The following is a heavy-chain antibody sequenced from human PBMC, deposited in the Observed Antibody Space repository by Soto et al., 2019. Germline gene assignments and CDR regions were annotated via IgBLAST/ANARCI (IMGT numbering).Heavy chain of an antibody. J-gene: IGHJ6*03. Sequence: EVQLLESGGGLVQPGGSLRLSCAASGFTFSSYAINWVRQAPGKGLEWVAAIRGSGDDNTDYAESVKGRFTISRDNSKTTSYQDTNNLPAEHTAMYYSGDTAVAVCMIRDWYYDMVVGGKGTGVTVSS. CDR2: IRGSGDDNT. CDR1: GFTFSSYA. V-gene: IGHV3-23*01. CDR3: GDTAVAVCMIRDWYYDMVV. D-gene: IGHD6-19*01.